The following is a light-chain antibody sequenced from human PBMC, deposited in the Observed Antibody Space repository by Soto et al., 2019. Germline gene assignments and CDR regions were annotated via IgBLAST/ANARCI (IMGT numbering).Light chain of an antibody. CDR1: QGITNN. V-gene: IGKV1-27*01. CDR2: AAS. CDR3: QKYNSAPLT. J-gene: IGKJ4*01. Sequence: DIQMTQSPSSLSASVGDRVTITCRASQGITNNLAWYQQRPGKVPKLLIYAASTLQSGVPSRFSGSGSGTDFTLIISSLQPEDVATYFCQKYNSAPLTFGGGTKVEIK.